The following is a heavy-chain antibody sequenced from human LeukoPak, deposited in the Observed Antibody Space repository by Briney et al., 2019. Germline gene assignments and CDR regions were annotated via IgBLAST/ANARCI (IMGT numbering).Heavy chain of an antibody. Sequence: GGSLRLSCAASGFTFSTYAVSWVRQAPGKGLEWVSSISGTVSTTYYADSVKGRFTISRDNSNNTLYLQMNSLRAEDSAVYYCAKGRTTDFWGQGTLVTVSS. J-gene: IGHJ4*02. CDR3: AKGRTTDF. CDR1: GFTFSTYA. D-gene: IGHD1-1*01. V-gene: IGHV3-23*01. CDR2: ISGTVSTT.